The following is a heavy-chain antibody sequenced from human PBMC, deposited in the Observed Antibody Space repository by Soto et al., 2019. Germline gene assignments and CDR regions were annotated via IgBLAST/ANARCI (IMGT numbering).Heavy chain of an antibody. J-gene: IGHJ4*02. Sequence: GSLRLSCAASGFTFSNFAMSWVRQAPGKGLEWVSSVSGLGGGTYYADSVKGRFTISRDSSKNTLYLQMGSLRAEDMAVYYCARARYSSDWLPFEYWGQGTLVTVSS. CDR3: ARARYSSDWLPFEY. D-gene: IGHD6-19*01. V-gene: IGHV3-23*01. CDR1: GFTFSNFA. CDR2: VSGLGGGT.